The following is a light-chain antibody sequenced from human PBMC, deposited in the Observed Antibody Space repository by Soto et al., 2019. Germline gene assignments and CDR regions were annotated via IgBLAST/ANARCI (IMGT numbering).Light chain of an antibody. CDR2: EVF. V-gene: IGLV2-14*01. CDR3: SLYTSGDTLI. J-gene: IGLJ2*01. CDR1: STDVGDYEY. Sequence: QSVLTQPASVSGSPGQSITISCTATSTDVGDYEYVAWYQQYTGKAPQLIIYEVFNRPSGVSNRFSGSKSGYTASLIISGLRAEDEADYYCSLYTSGDTLIFGGGTKVTVL.